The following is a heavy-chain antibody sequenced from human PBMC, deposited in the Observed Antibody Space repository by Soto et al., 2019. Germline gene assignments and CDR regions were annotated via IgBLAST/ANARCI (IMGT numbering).Heavy chain of an antibody. D-gene: IGHD6-13*01. V-gene: IGHV1-69*02. CDR1: GGTFSSYT. CDR2: IIPILGIA. J-gene: IGHJ6*02. CDR3: AQLGHYSAYGMDV. Sequence: QVQLVQSGAEVKKPGSSVKVSCKASGGTFSSYTISWVRQAPGQGLEWMGRIIPILGIANYAQKFQGRVTSTADNSTITAYMELGSLRSEDTAVYYCAQLGHYSAYGMDVWGQGTTVTVSS.